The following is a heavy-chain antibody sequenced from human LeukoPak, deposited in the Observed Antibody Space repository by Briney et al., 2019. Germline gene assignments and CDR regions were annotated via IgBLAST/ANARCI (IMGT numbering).Heavy chain of an antibody. V-gene: IGHV1-8*01. J-gene: IGHJ6*02. CDR1: GYTFTSYD. CDR2: MNPKRGNT. Sequence: ASVKVSCKSSGYTFTSYDSNWVRQATGQGREWMGWMNPKRGNTGYAQKFQDRVTMTRNHSISKAYMELSSLRSEDTAVYYCARVVLALYYGMDVWGQGTTVTVSS. CDR3: ARVVLALYYGMDV. D-gene: IGHD2-8*01.